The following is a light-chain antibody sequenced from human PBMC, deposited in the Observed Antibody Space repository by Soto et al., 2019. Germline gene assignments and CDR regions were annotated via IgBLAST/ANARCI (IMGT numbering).Light chain of an antibody. Sequence: DIQITQSPSSLSASVGDRVTITCRASQSIANYLNWYQQKPGKAPKLLIYATSSLQTGVPSRFSGSGSGTDFTLTISSLQPEDLATYYCQQSYRTPLSITFGQGTRLEIK. CDR2: ATS. CDR1: QSIANY. V-gene: IGKV1-39*01. CDR3: QQSYRTPLSIT. J-gene: IGKJ5*01.